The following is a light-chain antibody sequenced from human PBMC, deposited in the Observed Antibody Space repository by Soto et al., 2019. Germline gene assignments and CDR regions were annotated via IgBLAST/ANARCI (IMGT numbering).Light chain of an antibody. CDR2: TAS. Sequence: DIRMTQSPSSLSASVGDTVTITCRASQSISSHLNWYQQKPGKAPNLLMYTASNLQSGVPSRFSGSGSGTDFTLTISSLQPEDFATYYCQRSYSTSISFGQGTRLEIK. V-gene: IGKV1-39*01. CDR3: QRSYSTSIS. J-gene: IGKJ5*01. CDR1: QSISSH.